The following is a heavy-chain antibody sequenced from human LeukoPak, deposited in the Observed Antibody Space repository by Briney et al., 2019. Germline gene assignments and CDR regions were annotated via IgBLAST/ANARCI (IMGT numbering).Heavy chain of an antibody. CDR1: GLTFSSYA. Sequence: GGSLRLSCAASGLTFSSYAMNWVRQAPGKGLDWVSFISASGSTTHYADSVTGRFTISRDNSNNTLYLRINSLRAEDTAAYYCAKGAQYDFWSGYTLEYFDVWGKGTLVTVSS. CDR3: AKGAQYDFWSGYTLEYFDV. D-gene: IGHD3-3*01. V-gene: IGHV3-23*01. J-gene: IGHJ4*02. CDR2: ISASGSTT.